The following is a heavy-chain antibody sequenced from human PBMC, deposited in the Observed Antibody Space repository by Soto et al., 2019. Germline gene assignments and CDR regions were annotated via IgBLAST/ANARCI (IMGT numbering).Heavy chain of an antibody. CDR3: ARQAMATIPPAFDY. V-gene: IGHV5-51*01. CDR1: GYSFTSYW. Sequence: GESLKISCKGSGYSFTSYWIGWVRQMPGKGLVWMGIIFPGDSDTRYSPSFQGQVTIPADKFISTAYLQWSSLKASDTAMYYCARQAMATIPPAFDYWGQGTLVTVSS. J-gene: IGHJ4*02. CDR2: IFPGDSDT. D-gene: IGHD5-12*01.